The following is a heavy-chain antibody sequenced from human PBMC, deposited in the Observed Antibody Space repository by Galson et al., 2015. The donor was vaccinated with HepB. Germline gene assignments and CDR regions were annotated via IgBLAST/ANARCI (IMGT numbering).Heavy chain of an antibody. CDR2: ISGRGGNT. D-gene: IGHD2-15*01. CDR1: GFTFNIYG. CDR3: AKRDLGVVVGSFDY. Sequence: SLRLSCAASGFTFNIYGMSWVRQAPGKGLEWVSAISGRGGNTYYADSVKGRFTISRDNSKNTLYLQMNSLRGDDTAVYYCAKRDLGVVVGSFDYWGQGTLVTVSS. J-gene: IGHJ4*02. V-gene: IGHV3-23*01.